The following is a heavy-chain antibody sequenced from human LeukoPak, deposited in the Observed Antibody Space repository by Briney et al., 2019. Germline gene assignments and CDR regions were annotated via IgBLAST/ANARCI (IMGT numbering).Heavy chain of an antibody. D-gene: IGHD3-22*01. Sequence: GGSLRLSCAASGFTFSNYWMTWVRRAPGKGLEWVANIRRDGSETHYVDSVMGRFTISRDNTKNSLYLQMNSLRAEDTAVYYCARDDTHYGSSGSFYDAFDIWGQGTMVTVSS. CDR3: ARDDTHYGSSGSFYDAFDI. CDR1: GFTFSNYW. V-gene: IGHV3-7*01. CDR2: IRRDGSET. J-gene: IGHJ3*02.